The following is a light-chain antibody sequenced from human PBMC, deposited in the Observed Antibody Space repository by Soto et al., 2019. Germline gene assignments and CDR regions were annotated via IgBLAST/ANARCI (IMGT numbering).Light chain of an antibody. CDR1: QGIIHY. J-gene: IGKJ1*01. CDR3: QKYNSAPL. V-gene: IGKV1-27*01. CDR2: DAS. Sequence: IQMTQSPSSLSASLGDRVTITCRASQGIIHYLAWYQQKPGKVPKLLIYDASTLQSGVPSRFSGSGSGTDFTLTINNLQPEDVATYYCQKYNSAPLFGQGTKLDIK.